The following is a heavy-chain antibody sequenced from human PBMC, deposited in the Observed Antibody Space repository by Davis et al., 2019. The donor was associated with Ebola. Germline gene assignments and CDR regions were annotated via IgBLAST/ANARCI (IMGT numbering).Heavy chain of an antibody. J-gene: IGHJ4*02. CDR1: GFTFSSYA. CDR2: ISSNGGST. V-gene: IGHV3-64*04. CDR3: ASSWELGPLDY. Sequence: GGSLRLSCSASGFTFSSYAMHWVRQAPGKGLEYVSAISSNGGSTYYADSVKGRFTISRDNSKNTLYLQMDSLRAEDTAVYYCASSWELGPLDYWGQGTLVTVSS. D-gene: IGHD1-26*01.